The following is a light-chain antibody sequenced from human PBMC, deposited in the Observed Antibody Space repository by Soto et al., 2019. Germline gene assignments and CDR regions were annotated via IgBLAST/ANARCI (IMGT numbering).Light chain of an antibody. Sequence: EIVLTQSPATLSLYPGDRATLSCRASQSVSSYLAWYQQKPGQAPRLLIYHASNRATGVPARFSGSGSGTDFTLTISSVEPEYFAVYYCQHRSNWLFTFGPGTKVDVK. CDR1: QSVSSY. V-gene: IGKV3-11*01. CDR2: HAS. CDR3: QHRSNWLFT. J-gene: IGKJ3*01.